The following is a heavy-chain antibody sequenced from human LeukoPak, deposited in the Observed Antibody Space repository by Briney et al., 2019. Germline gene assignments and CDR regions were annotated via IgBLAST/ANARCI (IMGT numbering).Heavy chain of an antibody. Sequence: PSETLSLTCAVYGGSFSGYYWSWIRQPPGKGLEWIGYIYYSGSTNYNPSLKSRVTISVDTSKNQSSLKLSSVTAADTAVYYCARLDPSYGGSHYFDYWGQGTLVTVSS. V-gene: IGHV4-59*08. CDR2: IYYSGST. CDR1: GGSFSGYY. D-gene: IGHD4-23*01. CDR3: ARLDPSYGGSHYFDY. J-gene: IGHJ4*02.